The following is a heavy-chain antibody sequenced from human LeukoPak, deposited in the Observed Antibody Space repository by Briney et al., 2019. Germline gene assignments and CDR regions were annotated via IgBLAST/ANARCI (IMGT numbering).Heavy chain of an antibody. D-gene: IGHD6-13*01. CDR2: INPNSSGT. J-gene: IGHJ5*02. CDR3: ARDQGTAAAGTNWFDP. V-gene: IGHV1-2*02. CDR1: GYTFTGYY. Sequence: ASVKVSCKASGYTFTGYYMHWVRQAPGQGLEWMGWINPNSSGTNYAQKFQGRVTMTRDTSISTAYMELSRLRSDDTAVYYCARDQGTAAAGTNWFDPWGQGTLVTVPS.